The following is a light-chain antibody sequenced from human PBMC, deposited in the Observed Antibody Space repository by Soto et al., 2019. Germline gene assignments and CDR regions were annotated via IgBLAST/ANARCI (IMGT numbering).Light chain of an antibody. CDR1: QSISSW. Sequence: NKMTQSPSTLSAKVGDRVTITCRASQSISSWLAWYQQKPGKAPKLLIYDASSLESGVPSRFSGSGSGTEFTLTISSLQPEDFTVYYCQQYNNLPRTFGHGT. V-gene: IGKV1-5*01. CDR3: QQYNNLPRT. J-gene: IGKJ1*01. CDR2: DAS.